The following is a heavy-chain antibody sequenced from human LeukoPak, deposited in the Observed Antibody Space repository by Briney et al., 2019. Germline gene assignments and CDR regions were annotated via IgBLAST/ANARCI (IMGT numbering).Heavy chain of an antibody. D-gene: IGHD2-2*01. CDR2: ISSISHYI. CDR1: GFTFSTYS. CDR3: ARDLSTSLPGGFDY. Sequence: GGSLRLSCAASGFTFSTYSMNWVRQAPGKGLEWVSTISSISHYIYYADSVKGRFTISRDNARNSLYLQMNSLRVEDTAVYYCARDLSTSLPGGFDYWGQGTLVTVSS. J-gene: IGHJ4*02. V-gene: IGHV3-21*01.